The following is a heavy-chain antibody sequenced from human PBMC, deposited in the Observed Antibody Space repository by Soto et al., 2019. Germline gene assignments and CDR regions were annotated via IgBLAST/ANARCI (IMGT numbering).Heavy chain of an antibody. CDR2: ISPDNGNT. CDR1: GYSCTNFG. D-gene: IGHD1-1*01. Sequence: ASVKVSCRASGYSCTNFGISWVRHAPRQGDEWMGWISPDNGNTIYAETLQRRLTVTTDTSSTTAQMELRSLRSDDSALYFCARDLSEVGKPDNPTFDAWGQGTMVTVSS. CDR3: ARDLSEVGKPDNPTFDA. J-gene: IGHJ4*02. V-gene: IGHV1-18*01.